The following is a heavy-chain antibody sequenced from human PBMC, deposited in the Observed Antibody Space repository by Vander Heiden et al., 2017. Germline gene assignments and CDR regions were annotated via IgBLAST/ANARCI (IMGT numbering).Heavy chain of an antibody. CDR1: GFTFSNAW. J-gene: IGHJ4*02. Sequence: EVQLVESGGGLVKPGGYLRLSCAASGFTFSNAWMSWVRQAPGKGLEWVGRIKSKTDGGTTDYAAPVKGRFTISRDDSKNTLYLQMNSLKTEDTAVYYCTTGGSVAVAGPDFNWGQGTLVTVSS. V-gene: IGHV3-15*01. D-gene: IGHD6-19*01. CDR2: IKSKTDGGTT. CDR3: TTGGSVAVAGPDFN.